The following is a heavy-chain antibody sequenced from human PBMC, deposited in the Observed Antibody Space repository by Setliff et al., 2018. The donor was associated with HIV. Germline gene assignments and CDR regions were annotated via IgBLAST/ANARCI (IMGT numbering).Heavy chain of an antibody. D-gene: IGHD1-26*01. Sequence: TGGSLRLSCAVSGFMFSNYAMNWVRQGPGRELEWVSAIRGNGVDRFYTDSVRGRFTISRDNSKNTLYLQMSSLRADDTAIYYCARDDGRSLFLDYWGQGTLVTVSS. CDR2: IRGNGVDR. V-gene: IGHV3-23*01. J-gene: IGHJ4*02. CDR1: GFMFSNYA. CDR3: ARDDGRSLFLDY.